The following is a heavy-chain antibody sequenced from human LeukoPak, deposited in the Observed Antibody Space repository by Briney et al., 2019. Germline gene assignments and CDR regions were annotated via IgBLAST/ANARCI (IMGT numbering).Heavy chain of an antibody. V-gene: IGHV3-21*01. Sequence: GGSLRLSCAASGFTFSSYSMNWVRQAPGKGLELVSSISSSSSYIYYADSVKGRFTISRDNAKNSLYLQMNSLRAEDTAVYYCARDRYSSGWMTFDYWGQGTLVTVSS. J-gene: IGHJ4*02. CDR2: ISSSSSYI. D-gene: IGHD6-19*01. CDR1: GFTFSSYS. CDR3: ARDRYSSGWMTFDY.